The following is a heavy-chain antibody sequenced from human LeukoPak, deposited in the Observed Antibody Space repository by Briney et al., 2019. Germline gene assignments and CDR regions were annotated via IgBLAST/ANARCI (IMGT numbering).Heavy chain of an antibody. CDR3: GRGSITMVWGLIMGFDS. V-gene: IGHV3-64*01. J-gene: IGHJ4*02. D-gene: IGHD3-10*01. CDR1: GFTFSTYA. Sequence: GGSLRLSCTASGFTFSTYAMHWVRQPPPQGLEYVSSISINWSSTYYSNSVQGRFTISTDNSKNTLYFQKGSLIAEDMAVYYCGRGSITMVWGLIMGFDSWGQGSLVTVSS. CDR2: ISINWSST.